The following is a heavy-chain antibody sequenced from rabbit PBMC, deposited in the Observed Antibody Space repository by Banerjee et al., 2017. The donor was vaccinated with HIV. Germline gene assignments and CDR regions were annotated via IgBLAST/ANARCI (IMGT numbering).Heavy chain of an antibody. CDR2: IYTGSGST. CDR1: GFSFSTNYY. D-gene: IGHD8-1*01. J-gene: IGHJ3*01. Sequence: QSLEESGGDLVKPGASLTLTCTASGFSFSTNYYMCWVRQAPGKGLEWIACIYTGSGSTYYASWAKGRFTISKTSSTTVTLQMTSLTAADTATYFCARRDAAATNYGRIALWGQGTLVTVS. V-gene: IGHV1S40*01. CDR3: ARRDAAATNYGRIAL.